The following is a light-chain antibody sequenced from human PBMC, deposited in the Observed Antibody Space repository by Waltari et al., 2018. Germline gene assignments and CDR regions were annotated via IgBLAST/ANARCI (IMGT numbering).Light chain of an antibody. J-gene: IGKJ1*01. Sequence: EIALTQCPRTLSLSPRERATLSCSGSQSGSRTLAWYLQKPGQAPKLLIYGASIRSTGIPDRFTGSVSGTDFSLTISSLEPEDFAIYFCQHYVRLPATFGQGTKVEIK. CDR1: QSGSRT. V-gene: IGKV3-20*01. CDR3: QHYVRLPAT. CDR2: GAS.